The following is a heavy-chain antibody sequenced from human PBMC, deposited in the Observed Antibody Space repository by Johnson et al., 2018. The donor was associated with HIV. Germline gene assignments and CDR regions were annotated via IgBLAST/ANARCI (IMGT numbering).Heavy chain of an antibody. CDR2: IKSKTDGGTT. CDR3: AKDLRGIAGAIDAFDI. V-gene: IGHV3-15*01. CDR1: GFTFSNAW. D-gene: IGHD6-19*01. Sequence: MLLVESGGGLVKPGGSLRLSCAASGFTFSNAWMSWVRQAPGKGLEWVGRIKSKTDGGTTDYGAPVKGRVTISRDDSKNTLYLQMKSLKTEDTAMYYCAKDLRGIAGAIDAFDIWGQGTMVTVSS. J-gene: IGHJ3*02.